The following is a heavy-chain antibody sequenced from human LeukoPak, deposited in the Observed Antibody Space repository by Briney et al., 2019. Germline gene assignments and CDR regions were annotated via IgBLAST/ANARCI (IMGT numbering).Heavy chain of an antibody. V-gene: IGHV4-39*01. CDR1: GGSISSSSYY. Sequence: SETLSLTCTVSGGSISSSSYYWGWLRQPPGKVLEWIGSIYYSECTYYNQSLKSLVTISVDTSTNQFSLKLSSETGADTAVYYCARIGYCSSTSCYYDDYWGQGTLVTVSS. J-gene: IGHJ4*02. D-gene: IGHD2-2*01. CDR3: ARIGYCSSTSCYYDDY. CDR2: IYYSECT.